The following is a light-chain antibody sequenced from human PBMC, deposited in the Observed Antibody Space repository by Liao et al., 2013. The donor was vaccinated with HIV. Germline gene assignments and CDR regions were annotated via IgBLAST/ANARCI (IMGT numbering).Light chain of an antibody. V-gene: IGLV3-21*04. CDR2: DDS. J-gene: IGLJ1*01. CDR3: QVWDSTTAV. Sequence: SYVLTQPPSVSVAAGKTATITCGGNNIGSKSVHWYQQRPGQAPVLVISDDSDRLSGIPERFSGSNSGNTATLTVSRVEAGDEADYYCQVWDSTTAVFGTGTKVTVL. CDR1: NIGSKS.